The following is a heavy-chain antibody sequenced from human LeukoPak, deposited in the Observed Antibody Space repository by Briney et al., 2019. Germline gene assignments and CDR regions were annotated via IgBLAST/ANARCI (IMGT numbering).Heavy chain of an antibody. CDR3: ARDTTVAGFDY. D-gene: IGHD6-19*01. J-gene: IGHJ4*02. CDR2: ISYDGSNK. CDR1: GFTFSSYA. V-gene: IGHV3-30*04. Sequence: GGSLRLSCAASGFTFSSYAMHWVRQAPGKGLEWVAVISYDGSNKYYADSVKGRFTISRDNSKNTLYLQMNSLRAEDTAVYYCARDTTVAGFDYWGQGTLVTVSS.